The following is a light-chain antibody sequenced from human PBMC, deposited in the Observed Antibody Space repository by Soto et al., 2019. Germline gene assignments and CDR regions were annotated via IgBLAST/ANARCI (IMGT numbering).Light chain of an antibody. CDR3: QQYGCSPSCT. CDR2: GAS. CDR1: QSVSSSY. J-gene: IGKJ2*01. V-gene: IGKV3-20*01. Sequence: EIVLTQSPGTLSLSPGERATLSCRASQSVSSSYLAWYQQKPGQAPRLLIYGASSRATGIPDRFSGSGSGTDFTLTISRLEPEDFAVYYCQQYGCSPSCTFGQGTKLEIK.